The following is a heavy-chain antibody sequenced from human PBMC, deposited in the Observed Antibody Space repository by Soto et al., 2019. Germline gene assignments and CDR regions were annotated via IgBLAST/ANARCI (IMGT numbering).Heavy chain of an antibody. CDR2: INHIGNT. Sequence: QVQLQQWGAGLLKPSETLSLTCAVYGGSFSGYYWSWIRQPPGKGLEWIGEINHIGNTNYNPSLKSPSTLSLCSAKNQLSVDLSPVTAADTATYACARGRGYCDGVGGKAGFGPWGQSTLVTVSS. D-gene: IGHD2-21*01. CDR1: GGSFSGYY. J-gene: IGHJ5*02. CDR3: ARGRGYCDGVGGKAGFGP. V-gene: IGHV4-34*01.